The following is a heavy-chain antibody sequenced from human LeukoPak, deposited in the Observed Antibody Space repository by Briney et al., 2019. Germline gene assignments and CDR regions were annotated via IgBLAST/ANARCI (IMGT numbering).Heavy chain of an antibody. CDR3: ARAPHYYGSGSYYFPH. CDR2: INTNTGNP. V-gene: IGHV7-4-1*02. CDR1: GYTFTTYA. D-gene: IGHD3-10*01. J-gene: IGHJ1*01. Sequence: ASVKVSCKASGYTFTTYAMNWMRQAPGQGLEWMGWINTNTGNPTYAQGFTGRFVFSLDTSVSTAYLQISSLKAEDTAVYYCARAPHYYGSGSYYFPHWGQGTLVTVSS.